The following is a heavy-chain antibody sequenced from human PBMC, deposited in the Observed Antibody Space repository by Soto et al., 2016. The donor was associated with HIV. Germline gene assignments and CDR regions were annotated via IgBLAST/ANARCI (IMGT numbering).Heavy chain of an antibody. Sequence: EVQLVESGGGLVQPGGSLRLSCAASGFTFSSYDMHWVRQATGKGLEWVSAIGTAGDTYYPGSVKGRFTISRENAKNSLYLQMNSLRAGDTAVYYCARDRGTLGLDYVGQGTLVTVSS. CDR2: IGTAGDT. J-gene: IGHJ4*02. V-gene: IGHV3-13*04. CDR3: ARDRGTLGLDY. CDR1: GFTFSSYD. D-gene: IGHD1-1*01.